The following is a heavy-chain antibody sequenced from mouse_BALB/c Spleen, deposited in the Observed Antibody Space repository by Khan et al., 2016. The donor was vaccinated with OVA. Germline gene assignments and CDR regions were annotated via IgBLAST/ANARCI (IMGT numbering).Heavy chain of an antibody. CDR2: IDPENGNS. J-gene: IGHJ2*01. CDR3: TRSSLIYFDY. V-gene: IGHV14-1*02. CDR1: GFNIKDYY. Sequence: VQLQQSGAELVRPGALVKLSCKGSGFNIKDYYMQWVKQRPEQGPEWIGWIDPENGNSIYDPKFQGKASITADTSSNTAYLQLSRLTSEDLAVYYCTRSSLIYFDYWGQGSTLTVSS. D-gene: IGHD6-1*01.